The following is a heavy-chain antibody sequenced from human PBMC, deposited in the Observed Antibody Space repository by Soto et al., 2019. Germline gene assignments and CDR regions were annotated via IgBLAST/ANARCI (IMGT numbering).Heavy chain of an antibody. CDR2: ISAYNGNT. CDR3: ARDEPNSGWYFTDAFDI. V-gene: IGHV1-18*01. D-gene: IGHD6-19*01. CDR1: GYTFTSYG. J-gene: IGHJ3*02. Sequence: ASVKVSCKASGYTFTSYGISWVPQAPGQGHEWMGWISAYNGNTNYAQKLQCRVTMTTDTSTSIAYMELRSLRSDDTAVYYCARDEPNSGWYFTDAFDIWGQWTMVTVSS.